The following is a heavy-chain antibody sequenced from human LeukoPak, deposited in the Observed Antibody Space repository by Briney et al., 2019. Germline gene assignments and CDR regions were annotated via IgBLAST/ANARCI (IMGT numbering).Heavy chain of an antibody. CDR3: ARAPSEIGGYYPEYFRH. CDR1: GFTFSRYC. J-gene: IGHJ1*01. CDR2: NKSDGNT. V-gene: IGHV3-74*01. Sequence: GGSLRLSYAASGFTFSRYCMHWVRQAPGKGLVWVSRNKSDGNTNYADSVKGRFTISRDNAKNTVCLQMNSLRAEDTGVYFCARAPSEIGGYYPEYFRHWGQGTLVTVSS. D-gene: IGHD3-22*01.